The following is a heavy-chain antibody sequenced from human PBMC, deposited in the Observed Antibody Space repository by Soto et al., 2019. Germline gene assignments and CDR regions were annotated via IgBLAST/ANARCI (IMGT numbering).Heavy chain of an antibody. D-gene: IGHD2-2*01. CDR1: GFTFSDHY. CDR3: ARRAGCSSTSCFFDF. V-gene: IGHV3-72*01. CDR2: TRNKANSYTT. J-gene: IGHJ4*02. Sequence: GGSLRLSCAASGFTFSDHYMDWVRQAPGKGLEWVGRTRNKANSYTTEYAASVKGRFTISRDDSKNSLYLQMNSLKTEDTAVYYCARRAGCSSTSCFFDFWGQGTLVTVSS.